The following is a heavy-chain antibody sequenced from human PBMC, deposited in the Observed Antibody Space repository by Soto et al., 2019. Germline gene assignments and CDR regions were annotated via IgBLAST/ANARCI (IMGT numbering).Heavy chain of an antibody. D-gene: IGHD3-10*01. CDR2: ISGSGGST. J-gene: IGHJ6*02. CDR1: GFTLSSYA. CDR3: AKNVELWFGESYYYYGMDV. V-gene: IGHV3-23*01. Sequence: GGSLRLSCAASGFTLSSYAMSWVRQAPGKGLEWVSAISGSGGSTYYADSVKGRFTISRDNSKNTLYLQMNSLRAEDTAVYYCAKNVELWFGESYYYYGMDVWGQGT.